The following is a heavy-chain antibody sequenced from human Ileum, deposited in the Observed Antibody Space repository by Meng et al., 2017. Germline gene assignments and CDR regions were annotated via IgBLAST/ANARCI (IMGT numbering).Heavy chain of an antibody. D-gene: IGHD3-9*01. CDR2: IKSRADGGTT. V-gene: IGHV3-15*01. J-gene: IGHJ6*02. CDR1: GFTFRNGW. CDR3: TTGLNITKFHGLDV. Sequence: GESLKISCVVSGFTFRNGWMAWVRQAPGMGLEWVARIKSRADGGTTEYIAPVKGRFTISRDDFANTLYLQMKNLTPEDTAVYYCTTGLNITKFHGLDVWGQGTTVTVSS.